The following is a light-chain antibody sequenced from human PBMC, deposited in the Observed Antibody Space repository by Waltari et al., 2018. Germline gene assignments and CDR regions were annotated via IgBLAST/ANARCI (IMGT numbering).Light chain of an antibody. V-gene: IGKV4-1*01. CDR3: QQYYSSPWT. CDR1: QSILYSSNNKSY. J-gene: IGKJ1*01. CDR2: WAS. Sequence: DIVMTQSPDSLPVSLGERATINCKSSQSILYSSNNKSYLAWYQQKPGHPPKLLVYWASARESGCPDRFSGSGSGTDFTLTISSLQAEDVAVYYCQQYYSSPWTFGQGTTVEIK.